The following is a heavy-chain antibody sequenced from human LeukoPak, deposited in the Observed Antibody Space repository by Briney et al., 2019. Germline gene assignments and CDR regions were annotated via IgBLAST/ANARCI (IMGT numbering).Heavy chain of an antibody. CDR1: GFTFNSYV. Sequence: GGSLRLSCAASGFTFNSYVMHWVRQAPGKGLEWVAVISYDGSKKYADSVKGRFTISRDNSKNTLYLQMNSLRAEDTAVYYCARGEDRIWFGESLYLLSDYWGQGTLVTVSS. J-gene: IGHJ4*02. CDR3: ARGEDRIWFGESLYLLSDY. D-gene: IGHD3-10*01. CDR2: ISYDGSKK. V-gene: IGHV3-30*04.